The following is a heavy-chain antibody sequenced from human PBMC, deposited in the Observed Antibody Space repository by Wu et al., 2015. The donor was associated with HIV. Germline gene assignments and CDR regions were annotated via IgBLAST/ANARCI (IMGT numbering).Heavy chain of an antibody. V-gene: IGHV1-2*02. J-gene: IGHJ1*01. CDR2: INPNSGGT. D-gene: IGHD2-21*01. CDR1: RYTFTDYY. CDR3: ARELAYCVGDTCPLFFY. Sequence: QVQLVQSGAEVKKPGASVKVSCKPSRYTFTDYYMHWVRQAPGQGLEWMGWINPNSGGTNYAQKFHGRVIMTTDTSISTAYMELHSLRSDDGALYFCARELAYCVGDTCPLFFYWGQGTLVTVSS.